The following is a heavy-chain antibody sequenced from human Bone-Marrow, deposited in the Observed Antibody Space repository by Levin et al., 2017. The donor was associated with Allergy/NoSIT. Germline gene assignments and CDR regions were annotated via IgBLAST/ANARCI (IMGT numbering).Heavy chain of an antibody. D-gene: IGHD6-6*01. CDR2: IIPMFSST. J-gene: IGHJ4*02. V-gene: IGHV1-69*13. CDR1: GGIFSSYG. CDR3: ASVGSSSSIPLDF. Sequence: SVKVSCKASGGIFSSYGISWVRQAPGQGLEWMGGIIPMFSSTTYAQKFQGRVTITVDASTTTAFMELSSLTSEDTAVYYCASVGSSSSIPLDFWGQGTLVTVSS.